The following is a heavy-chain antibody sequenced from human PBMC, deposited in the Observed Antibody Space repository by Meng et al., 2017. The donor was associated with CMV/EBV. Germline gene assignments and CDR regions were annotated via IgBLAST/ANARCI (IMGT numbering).Heavy chain of an antibody. J-gene: IGHJ6*02. CDR1: GFTFSSYW. CDR3: ARDYGSYYPLYYYYGMDV. Sequence: GESLKISCAASGFTFSSYWMSWVRQAPGKGLEWVSGINWNGGSTGYADSVKGRFTISRDNAKNSLYLQMNSLRAEDTALYYCARDYGSYYPLYYYYGMDVWGQGTTVTVSS. V-gene: IGHV3-20*04. CDR2: INWNGGST. D-gene: IGHD1-26*01.